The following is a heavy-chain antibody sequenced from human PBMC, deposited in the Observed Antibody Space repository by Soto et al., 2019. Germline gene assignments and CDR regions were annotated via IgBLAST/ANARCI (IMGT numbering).Heavy chain of an antibody. Sequence: QVQLVQSGAEVKKPGSSVKVSCKASGGTFSSYTISWVRQAPGQGLEWMGRIIPILGIANYAQKFQGRVTITADKSPSTAYRELSSLRSEDTAVYYCARVDGPFDLWFGEFWGQGTLVTVSS. CDR2: IIPILGIA. J-gene: IGHJ4*02. CDR1: GGTFSSYT. CDR3: ARVDGPFDLWFGEF. V-gene: IGHV1-69*02. D-gene: IGHD3-10*01.